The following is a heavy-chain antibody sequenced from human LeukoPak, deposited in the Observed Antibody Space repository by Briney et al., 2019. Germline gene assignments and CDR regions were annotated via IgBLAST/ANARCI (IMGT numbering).Heavy chain of an antibody. J-gene: IGHJ3*02. CDR2: IYSGGST. Sequence: GGSLRLSCAASGFTVSSNYMSWVRQAPGKGLEWVSVIYSGGSTYYADSVKGRFTISRDNSKNTLYLQMNSLRAEDTAVYYCARGRDPVVTADHDAFDIWGQGTMVTVSS. CDR3: ARGRDPVVTADHDAFDI. D-gene: IGHD2-21*02. CDR1: GFTVSSNY. V-gene: IGHV3-53*01.